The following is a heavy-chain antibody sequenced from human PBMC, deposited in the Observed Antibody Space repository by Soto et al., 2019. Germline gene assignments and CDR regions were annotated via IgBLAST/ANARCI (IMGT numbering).Heavy chain of an antibody. CDR3: ARQPVVGTAFFDY. J-gene: IGHJ4*02. V-gene: IGHV1-18*01. Sequence: QVQLVQSGAEVKMPGVSVKVSCKASGYTFTSYGISWVRQAPGKGLEWMGWISAYNGNTNYAQKLQGRVTMTTDTSTITAHMELRSLRSDDTAVYYCARQPVVGTAFFDYWGQGTLVTVSS. CDR1: GYTFTSYG. D-gene: IGHD6-19*01. CDR2: ISAYNGNT.